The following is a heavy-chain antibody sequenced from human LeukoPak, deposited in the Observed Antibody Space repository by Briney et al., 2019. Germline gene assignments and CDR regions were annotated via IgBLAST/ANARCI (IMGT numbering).Heavy chain of an antibody. V-gene: IGHV1-18*04. CDR3: ARVNYDILTGPSSYYYYYGMDV. J-gene: IGHJ6*04. CDR1: GYTFTSYG. D-gene: IGHD3-9*01. CDR2: IRTYNGNT. Sequence: GASVKVSCKASGYTFTSYGFHWVRQAPGQGVEWMGWIRTYNGNTNYPQKLQGRVTVTTDTSTSTAYMELRSLRSDDTAVYYCARVNYDILTGPSSYYYYYGMDVWGKGTTVTVSS.